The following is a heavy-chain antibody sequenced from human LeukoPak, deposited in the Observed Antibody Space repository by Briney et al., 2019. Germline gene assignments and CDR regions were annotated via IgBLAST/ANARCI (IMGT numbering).Heavy chain of an antibody. CDR1: GYTFTVYN. CDR2: INPNSGGT. D-gene: IGHD2-15*01. J-gene: IGHJ4*02. CDR3: ARGVAY. Sequence: ASVKVSCKASGYTFTVYNMHWGRQAHGQGLEWMGGINPNSGGTNYAQKVQGRGTMTRDTSISTAYLELSRLRSDDTAVYYCARGVAYWGQGTLVTVSS. V-gene: IGHV1-2*02.